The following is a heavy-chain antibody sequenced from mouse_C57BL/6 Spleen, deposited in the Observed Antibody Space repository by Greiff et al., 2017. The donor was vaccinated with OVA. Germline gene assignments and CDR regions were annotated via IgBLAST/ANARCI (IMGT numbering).Heavy chain of an antibody. J-gene: IGHJ2*01. CDR2: IYSGGGYT. CDR1: GYTFTNYW. D-gene: IGHD1-1*01. Sequence: VQLQQSGAELVRPGTSVKMSCKASGYTFTNYWIGWAKQRPGHGLEWIGDIYSGGGYTNYNEKFKGKATLTADKSSSTAYMQFSSLTSEDSAIYYCARRVTDGSSDGYWGQGTTLTVSS. V-gene: IGHV1-63*01. CDR3: ARRVTDGSSDGY.